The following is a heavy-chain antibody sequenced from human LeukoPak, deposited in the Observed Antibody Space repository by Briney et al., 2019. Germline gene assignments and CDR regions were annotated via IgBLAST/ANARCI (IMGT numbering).Heavy chain of an antibody. CDR2: IDSNGNT. D-gene: IGHD2-15*01. CDR1: GDSITTHP. J-gene: IGHJ4*02. V-gene: IGHV4-59*11. CDR3: SRRAKCDGNCYSFDL. Sequence: PSETLSLTCTVSGDSITTHPWSWVRQTSGKGLDYIGFIDSNGNTNYNPSLKPRVIISSDTSMNQISLTLNSVAAADTAVYYCSRRAKCDGNCYSFDLWGQGMLVTVSS.